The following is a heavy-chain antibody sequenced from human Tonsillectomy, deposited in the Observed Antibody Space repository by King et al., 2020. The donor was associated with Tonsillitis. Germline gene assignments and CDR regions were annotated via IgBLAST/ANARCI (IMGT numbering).Heavy chain of an antibody. D-gene: IGHD3-10*01. CDR1: GGSIRSFY. Sequence: QLQESGPGLVKPSETLSLTCTVSGGSIRSFYWSWIRQPPGKGLEWIGYIYYSGTTYYNPSLKSRVTISVDTSKNQFSLKLSSVTAAETAVYYCARGWFGEDYYYYGMDVWGQGTTVTVSS. CDR3: ARGWFGEDYYYYGMDV. J-gene: IGHJ6*02. V-gene: IGHV4-59*01. CDR2: IYYSGTT.